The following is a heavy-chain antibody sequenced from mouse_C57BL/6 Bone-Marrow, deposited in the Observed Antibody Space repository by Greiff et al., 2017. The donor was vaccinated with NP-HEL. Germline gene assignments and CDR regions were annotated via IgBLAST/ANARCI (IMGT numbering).Heavy chain of an antibody. CDR2: INPGSGGT. V-gene: IGHV1-54*01. CDR3: AIYYYGSSYAMDY. D-gene: IGHD1-1*01. CDR1: GYAFTNYL. J-gene: IGHJ4*01. Sequence: QVQLQQSGAELVRPGTSVKVSCKASGYAFTNYLIEWVKQRPGQGLEWIGVINPGSGGTNYNEKFKGKATLTADKSSSTAYMQLSSLTSEDSAVYVCAIYYYGSSYAMDYWGQGTSVTVSS.